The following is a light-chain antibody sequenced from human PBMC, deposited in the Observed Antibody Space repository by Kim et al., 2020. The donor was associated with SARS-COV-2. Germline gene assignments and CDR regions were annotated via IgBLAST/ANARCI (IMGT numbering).Light chain of an antibody. V-gene: IGKV1-39*01. CDR1: QSISSY. CDR3: QQSYSTPLT. J-gene: IGKJ4*01. CDR2: AAS. Sequence: ASVGDRVTITCRASQSISSYLNWYQQKPGKAPKLLIYAASSLQSGVPSRFSGSGPGTDFTLTISSLQPEDFATYYCQQSYSTPLTFGGGTKVDIK.